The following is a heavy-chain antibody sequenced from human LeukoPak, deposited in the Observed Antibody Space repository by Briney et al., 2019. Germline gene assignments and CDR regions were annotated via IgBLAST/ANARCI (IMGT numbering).Heavy chain of an antibody. J-gene: IGHJ3*02. CDR2: IYPGDSNT. Sequence: GESLKISCKGSGYSFTSYWIGWVRQMPGKGLEWMGIIYPGDSNTRYSPSFQGQVTISADKSISTAYLQWSSLKASDTAMYYCARRRYYDSSGYSHDAFDIWGQGTMVTVSS. CDR1: GYSFTSYW. CDR3: ARRRYYDSSGYSHDAFDI. V-gene: IGHV5-51*01. D-gene: IGHD3-22*01.